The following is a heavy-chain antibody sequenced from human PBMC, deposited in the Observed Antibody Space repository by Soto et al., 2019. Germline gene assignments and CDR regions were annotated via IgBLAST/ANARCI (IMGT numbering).Heavy chain of an antibody. Sequence: QVQLQQWGSGLLKTSETLSLTCAVSGGSLSNYFWSWIRQPPGKGLEWIGEINRFGTINDNPSLKSRVTMSVDPSKSQFSLTVTSVTAADTAVYYCARTHSYGRPYYYYAMDVWGQGTTVTVSS. D-gene: IGHD5-18*01. CDR2: INRFGTI. CDR1: GGSLSNYF. CDR3: ARTHSYGRPYYYYAMDV. V-gene: IGHV4-34*01. J-gene: IGHJ6*02.